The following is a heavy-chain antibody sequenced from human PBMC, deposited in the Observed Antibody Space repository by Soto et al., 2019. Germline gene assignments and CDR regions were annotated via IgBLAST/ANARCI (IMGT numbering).Heavy chain of an antibody. CDR2: IIPIFGTA. CDR1: GGTFSSYA. CDR3: ASSLPSVAVAGTFNWFDP. D-gene: IGHD6-19*01. Sequence: SVKVSCKASGGTFSSYAISWVRQAPGQGLEWMGGIIPIFGTANYAQKFQGRVTITADESTSTAYMGLSSLRSEDTAVYYCASSLPSVAVAGTFNWFDPWGQGTLVTVPQ. V-gene: IGHV1-69*13. J-gene: IGHJ5*02.